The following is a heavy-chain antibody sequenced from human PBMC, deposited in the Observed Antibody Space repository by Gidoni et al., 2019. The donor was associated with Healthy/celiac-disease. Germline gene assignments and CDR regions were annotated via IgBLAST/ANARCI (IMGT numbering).Heavy chain of an antibody. Sequence: EVQLVESGGGLVKPGGSLRLSCAASGFPFSSYSINWVRQAPGKGLEWVSSISSSSSYIYYADSVKGRFTISRDNAKNSLYLQMNSLRAEDTAVYYCARDYYYDSSGYYLPTGMDVWGQGTTVTVSS. V-gene: IGHV3-21*01. CDR3: ARDYYYDSSGYYLPTGMDV. CDR2: ISSSSSYI. J-gene: IGHJ6*02. CDR1: GFPFSSYS. D-gene: IGHD3-22*01.